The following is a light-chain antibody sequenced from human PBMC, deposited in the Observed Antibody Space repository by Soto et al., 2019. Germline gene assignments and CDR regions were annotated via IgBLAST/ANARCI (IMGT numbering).Light chain of an antibody. V-gene: IGKV3-20*01. Sequence: FVLTQSPGTLSLSPGERATLSCRASQSISSNFLAWYQQKPGQAPRLLIHGASNRATGIPDRFSGSGSGTDFTLTISRLDPEDFAVYYCQQYGTSPKTFGQGTKVEIK. CDR1: QSISSNF. CDR2: GAS. J-gene: IGKJ1*01. CDR3: QQYGTSPKT.